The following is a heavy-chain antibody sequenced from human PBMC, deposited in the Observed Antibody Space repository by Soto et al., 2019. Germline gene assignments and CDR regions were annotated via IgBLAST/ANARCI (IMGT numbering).Heavy chain of an antibody. CDR1: GVTVRSDA. CDR3: VRDSAPAGTY. Sequence: VSLILSCPASGVTVRSDAMNGVRQTQEKGLEWVSSISSTSTYTHYADSVKGRFTISIDNANNSLFLQMNSLRAEDMPIYYFVRDSAPAGTYRGKGALVPVSS. CDR2: ISSTSTYT. V-gene: IGHV3-21*01. D-gene: IGHD6-19*01. J-gene: IGHJ4*02.